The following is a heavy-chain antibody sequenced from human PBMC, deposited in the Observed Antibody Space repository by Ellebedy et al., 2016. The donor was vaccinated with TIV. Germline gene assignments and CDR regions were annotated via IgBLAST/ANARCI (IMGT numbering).Heavy chain of an antibody. Sequence: GESLKIPCATSGFSFSDYWLARVRQAPGKGLEWVAHIREDGGDKYYLDSVKGRFTISRDDAETTTFLQMNSLRAEDTALYFCARVGRSPHNWSFDYWGQGTLVTVSS. CDR2: IREDGGDK. CDR1: GFSFSDYW. J-gene: IGHJ4*02. D-gene: IGHD5-24*01. CDR3: ARVGRSPHNWSFDY. V-gene: IGHV3-7*01.